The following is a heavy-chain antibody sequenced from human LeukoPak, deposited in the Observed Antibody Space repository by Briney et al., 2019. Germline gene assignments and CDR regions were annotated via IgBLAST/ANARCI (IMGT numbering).Heavy chain of an antibody. D-gene: IGHD3-3*01. J-gene: IGHJ3*02. V-gene: IGHV4-30-2*01. CDR3: ARHMSYYDFWSGYHGNAVDI. CDR2: IYHSGST. CDR1: GGSISSGGYS. Sequence: PSETLSLTCAVSGGSISSGGYSWSWIRQPPGKGLEWIGYIYHSGSTYYNPSLKSRVTISVDRSKNQFSLRLSSVTAADTAVYYCARHMSYYDFWSGYHGNAVDIWGQGTMVTVSS.